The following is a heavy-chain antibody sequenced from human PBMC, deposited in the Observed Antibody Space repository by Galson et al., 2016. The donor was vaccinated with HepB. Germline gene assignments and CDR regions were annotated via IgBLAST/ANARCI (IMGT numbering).Heavy chain of an antibody. J-gene: IGHJ4*02. V-gene: IGHV4-4*02. Sequence: ETLSLTCAVFGDSISSGNWWSWVRQAPGKGLEWIGEIYHSGSTNYNPSLRSRVTTSIDKSKNQFSLKLRSVTAADTAVYYCARDCGYSGSCVFDYWGQGTLVTVSS. D-gene: IGHD5-12*01. CDR2: IYHSGST. CDR1: GDSISSGNW. CDR3: ARDCGYSGSCVFDY.